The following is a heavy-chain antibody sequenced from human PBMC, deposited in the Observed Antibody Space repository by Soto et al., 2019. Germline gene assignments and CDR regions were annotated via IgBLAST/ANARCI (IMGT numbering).Heavy chain of an antibody. J-gene: IGHJ6*02. CDR2: IRSKAYGGTT. CDR3: TRLYGSYYYYGMDV. CDR1: GFTFGDYA. Sequence: GGSLRLSCTASGFTFGDYAMSWVRQAPGKGLEWVGFIRSKAYGGTTEYAASVKGRFTISRDDSKSIAYLQMNSLKTEDTAVYYCTRLYGSYYYYGMDVWGQGTTVTVSS. V-gene: IGHV3-49*04. D-gene: IGHD3-16*01.